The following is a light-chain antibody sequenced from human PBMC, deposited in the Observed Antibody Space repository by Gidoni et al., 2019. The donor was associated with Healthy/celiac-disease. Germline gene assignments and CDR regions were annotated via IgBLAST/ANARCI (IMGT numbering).Light chain of an antibody. V-gene: IGKV1-39*01. CDR2: AAS. J-gene: IGKJ1*01. CDR1: KSSSSY. Sequence: DIQMTQSPSSLSASVGDRVTITCRASKSSSSYFNWYQQKPGKAPKLLIYAASSLQSGVPSRFGGSCAGTYFTLTISILQPEDFATYYCQRCYSTPYTFGQGTKVEIK. CDR3: QRCYSTPYT.